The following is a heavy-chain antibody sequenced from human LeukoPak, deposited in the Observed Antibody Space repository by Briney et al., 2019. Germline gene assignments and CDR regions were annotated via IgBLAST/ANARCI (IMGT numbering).Heavy chain of an antibody. CDR3: ARDMEQWLVHGDAFDI. CDR2: IKQDGSEK. V-gene: IGHV3-7*01. D-gene: IGHD6-19*01. CDR1: GFTFSDYY. J-gene: IGHJ3*02. Sequence: GGSLRLSCAASGFTFSDYYMSWVRQAPGKGLEWVANIKQDGSEKYYVDSVKGRFTISRDNAKNSLYLQMNSLRAEDTAVYYCARDMEQWLVHGDAFDIWGQGTMVTVSS.